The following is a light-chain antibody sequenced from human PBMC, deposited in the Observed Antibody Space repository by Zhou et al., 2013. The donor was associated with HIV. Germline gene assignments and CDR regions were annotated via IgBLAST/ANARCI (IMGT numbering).Light chain of an antibody. CDR3: QQYDNLPLT. Sequence: DIQMTQSPSSLSASVGDRVTITCQASQDISNYLNWYQQKPGKAPKLLMYDASNLETGVPSRFSGSGSGTDFTFTISSLQPEDIATYYCQQYDNLPLTFGGGT. V-gene: IGKV1-33*01. CDR2: DAS. CDR1: QDISNY. J-gene: IGKJ4*01.